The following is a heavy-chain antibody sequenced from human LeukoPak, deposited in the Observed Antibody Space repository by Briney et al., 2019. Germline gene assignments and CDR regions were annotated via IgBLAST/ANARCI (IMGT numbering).Heavy chain of an antibody. D-gene: IGHD3-22*01. CDR2: ISGRGDYI. Sequence: KSGGSLRLSCAASGFIFSSYSFNWVRQAPGKGLEWVSSISGRGDYIFYADPLKGRFTISRDNAKNSLYLQMNSLRAEDTAVYYCARETYYDTGGLDYWGQGTLVTVSS. CDR3: ARETYYDTGGLDY. J-gene: IGHJ4*02. V-gene: IGHV3-21*01. CDR1: GFIFSSYS.